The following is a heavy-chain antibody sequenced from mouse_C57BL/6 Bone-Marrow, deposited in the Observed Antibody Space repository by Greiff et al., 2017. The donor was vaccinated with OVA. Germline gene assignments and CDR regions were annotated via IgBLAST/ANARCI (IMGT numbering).Heavy chain of an antibody. V-gene: IGHV1-64*01. CDR1: GYTFTSYW. Sequence: QVQLQQSGAELVKPGASVKLSCKASGYTFTSYWMHWVKQRPGQGLEWIGMIHPNSGSTNYNEKFKSKATLTVDKSSSTAYMQLSSLTSEDSAVYYCARWNYGSSYVGAMDYWGQGTSVTVSS. D-gene: IGHD1-1*01. CDR2: IHPNSGST. CDR3: ARWNYGSSYVGAMDY. J-gene: IGHJ4*01.